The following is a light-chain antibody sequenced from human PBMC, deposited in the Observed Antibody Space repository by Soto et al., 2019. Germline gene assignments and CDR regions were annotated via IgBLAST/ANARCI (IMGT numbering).Light chain of an antibody. V-gene: IGKV1-5*01. CDR1: QSVSNW. J-gene: IGKJ1*01. CDR2: DAS. Sequence: DIQMTQSPSTLSASLGDRVSITCRASQSVSNWLAWYQQKPGIAPNLLIYDASTLESGVPSRFSGSGFGTEFTLTISSLQPDDFATYYCQQYKTYPWTFGQGTKVDIK. CDR3: QQYKTYPWT.